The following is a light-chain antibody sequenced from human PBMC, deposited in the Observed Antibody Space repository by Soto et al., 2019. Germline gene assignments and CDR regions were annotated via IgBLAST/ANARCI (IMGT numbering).Light chain of an antibody. V-gene: IGLV1-47*01. CDR1: SCNIGSNY. CDR2: RNN. CDR3: AAWDDSLSEWV. J-gene: IGLJ1*01. Sequence: QSVLTQPPSASGNPGQRGSISCSGSSCNIGSNYVYWYQQLPGTAPKLLIYRNNQRPSGVPDRFSGSKSGTSASLAISGLRSEDEADYYCAAWDDSLSEWVFGTGTKVTVL.